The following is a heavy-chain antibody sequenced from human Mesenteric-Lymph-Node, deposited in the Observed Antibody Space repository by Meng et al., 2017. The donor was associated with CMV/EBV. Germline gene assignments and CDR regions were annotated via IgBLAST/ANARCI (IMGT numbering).Heavy chain of an antibody. V-gene: IGHV2-5*02. Sequence: VGVRWIRQPPGKALEWLALIYWDDDKRYSPSLKSRLTITKDTSKNQVVLTMTNMDPVDTATYYCAHRLDRGLRYFDWLLSTTYFDYWGQGTLVTVSS. CDR1: VG. D-gene: IGHD3-9*01. J-gene: IGHJ4*02. CDR2: IYWDDDK. CDR3: AHRLDRGLRYFDWLLSTTYFDY.